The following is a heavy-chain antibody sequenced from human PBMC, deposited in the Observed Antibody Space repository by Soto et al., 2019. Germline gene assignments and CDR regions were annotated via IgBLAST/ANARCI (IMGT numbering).Heavy chain of an antibody. J-gene: IGHJ4*02. CDR2: INHSGST. CDR1: GGSFSGYY. V-gene: IGHV4-34*01. D-gene: IGHD2-21*01. Sequence: SETLSLTCAVYGGSFSGYYWTWIRQPPGTGLEWIGEINHSGSTNYNPSLKSRVTISVDKSKNQFSLKLNSVTAADTAVYYCAKDVRWGYYWGQGTLVTVSS. CDR3: AKDVRWGYY.